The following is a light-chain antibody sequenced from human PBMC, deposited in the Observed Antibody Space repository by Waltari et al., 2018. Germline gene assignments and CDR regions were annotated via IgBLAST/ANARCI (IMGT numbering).Light chain of an antibody. CDR1: RSDYYTY. Sequence: QSALTQPASVSGSPAQSITISCTGARSDYYTYGCWYQHHQGKAPKLMIYDVSNRPSGVSNRFSGSKSGSTASLTISGLQAEDEADYYCSVKRGSNTVVFGGGTKLTVL. CDR2: DVS. J-gene: IGLJ2*01. V-gene: IGLV2-14*03. CDR3: SVKRGSNTVV.